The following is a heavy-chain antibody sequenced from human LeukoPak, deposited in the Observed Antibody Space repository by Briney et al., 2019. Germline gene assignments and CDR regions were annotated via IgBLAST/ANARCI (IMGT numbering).Heavy chain of an antibody. J-gene: IGHJ5*02. Sequence: SETLSLTCTVSGGSISSSSYYWGWIRQPPGKGLEWIGSIYYCGSTYYNPSLKSRVTISVDTSKNQFSLKLSSVTAADTAVYYCARAHDYGGNSPGPWGQGTLVTVSS. CDR1: GGSISSSSYY. V-gene: IGHV4-39*07. CDR2: IYYCGST. CDR3: ARAHDYGGNSPGP. D-gene: IGHD4-23*01.